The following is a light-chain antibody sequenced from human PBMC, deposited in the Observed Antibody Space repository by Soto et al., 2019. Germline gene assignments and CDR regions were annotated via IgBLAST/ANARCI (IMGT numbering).Light chain of an antibody. CDR3: QQYNNWWT. J-gene: IGKJ1*01. V-gene: IGKV3-15*01. CDR1: QSVNRN. Sequence: EIVMTQSPATLSVSPGERATLSCRASQSVNRNLAWSQQKPGQAPRLLIYAASTRATGIPARFSGSGSETEFTLTISSLQSEYFAIYYCQQYNNWWTFGQGTKVEI. CDR2: AAS.